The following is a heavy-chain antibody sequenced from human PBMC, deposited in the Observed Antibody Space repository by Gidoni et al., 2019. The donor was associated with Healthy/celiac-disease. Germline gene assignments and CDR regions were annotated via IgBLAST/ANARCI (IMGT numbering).Heavy chain of an antibody. V-gene: IGHV3-23*01. CDR3: AKVGYCSSTSCYSPSNLYYYYGMDV. Sequence: EVQLLESGGGLVQPGGSLRLSCAASGFTFSSYALSWVRPAPGKGLGWGSAIRGSGGSTYYADSVKGRFTISRDNSKNTLYLQMNSLRAEDTAVYYCAKVGYCSSTSCYSPSNLYYYYGMDVWGQGTTVTVSS. CDR2: IRGSGGST. D-gene: IGHD2-2*01. CDR1: GFTFSSYA. J-gene: IGHJ6*02.